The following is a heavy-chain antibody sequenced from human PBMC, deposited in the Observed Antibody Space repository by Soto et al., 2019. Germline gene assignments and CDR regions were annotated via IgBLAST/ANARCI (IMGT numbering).Heavy chain of an antibody. D-gene: IGHD4-4*01. Sequence: PSRTLSLTCAITGDSVSSNSAAWNCIIHSPSRGLEWLGRTYYRSKWYHDYAVSVRSRITINPDTSKNQFSLQLNSVTPDDTAVYFCARDRYSNTYFDYWGQGTLVTVSA. CDR2: TYYRSKWYH. CDR3: ARDRYSNTYFDY. CDR1: GDSVSSNSAA. V-gene: IGHV6-1*01. J-gene: IGHJ4*02.